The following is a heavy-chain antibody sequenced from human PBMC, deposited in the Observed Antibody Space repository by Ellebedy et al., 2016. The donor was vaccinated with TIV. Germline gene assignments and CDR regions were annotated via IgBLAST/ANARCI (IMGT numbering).Heavy chain of an antibody. CDR2: IYYSGST. J-gene: IGHJ5*02. D-gene: IGHD2-15*01. CDR1: GGSISSSSYY. CDR3: AEGRDWFDP. V-gene: IGHV4-61*05. Sequence: SETLSLXXTVSGGSISSSSYYWSWIRQPPGKGLEWIGYIYYSGSTNYNPSLKSRVTISVDTSKNQFSLKLSSVTAADTAVYYCAEGRDWFDPWGQGTLVTVSS.